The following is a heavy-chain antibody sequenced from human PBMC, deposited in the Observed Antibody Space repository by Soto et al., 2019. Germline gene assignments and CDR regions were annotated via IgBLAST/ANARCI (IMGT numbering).Heavy chain of an antibody. V-gene: IGHV4-34*01. J-gene: IGHJ3*02. CDR1: GGSFSGYY. CDR3: ARGSNYNAFDT. CDR2: INHSGST. D-gene: IGHD4-4*01. Sequence: PSETLSLTCAVYGGSFSGYYWSWIRQPPGKGLEWIGEINHSGSTNYNPSLKSRVTISVDTSKNQFSLKLSSVTAADTAVYYCARGSNYNAFDTWGQGTMVTVSS.